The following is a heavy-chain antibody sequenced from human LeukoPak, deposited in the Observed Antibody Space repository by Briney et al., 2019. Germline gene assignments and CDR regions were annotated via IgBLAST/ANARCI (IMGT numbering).Heavy chain of an antibody. CDR3: ARVQSEYYDFWSGYYDKNYGMDV. CDR1: GFTVSSNY. V-gene: IGHV3-66*01. D-gene: IGHD3-3*01. CDR2: IYSGGST. Sequence: GGSLRLSCAASGFTVSSNYMSWVRQAPGKGLEWVSVIYSGGSTYYADSVKGRFTISRDNSKNTLYLQMNSLRAEDTAVYYCARVQSEYYDFWSGYYDKNYGMDVWGQGTTVTVSS. J-gene: IGHJ6*02.